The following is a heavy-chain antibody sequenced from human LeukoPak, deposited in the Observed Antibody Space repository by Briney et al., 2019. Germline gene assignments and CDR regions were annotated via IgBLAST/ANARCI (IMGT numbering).Heavy chain of an antibody. J-gene: IGHJ5*02. CDR2: ISDSGSTI. CDR3: AGYRCHSSHIDT. V-gene: IGHV3-48*03. D-gene: IGHD2-15*01. Sequence: PGGSLRLSCVASGFTFDNYEMNWVRQAPGKGLEWVSYISDSGSTIYYADSVKGRFTISRDNAKNSLYLQMNSLRAEDTAVYYCAGYRCHSSHIDTWGQGAVVTVSS. CDR1: GFTFDNYE.